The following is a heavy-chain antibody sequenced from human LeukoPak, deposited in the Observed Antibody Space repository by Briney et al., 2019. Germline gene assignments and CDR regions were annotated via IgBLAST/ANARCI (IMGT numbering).Heavy chain of an antibody. Sequence: SQTLSLTCTVSGGSISSGGHYWSWIRQHPGKGLEWIGYIHYSGSTYYNPSLNSRVIISVDTSKNQFSLKLSSVTAADTAVYYCARGAEDCASTSCPIYYYYYVDVWGKGTTVTVSS. CDR1: GGSISSGGHY. CDR2: IHYSGST. CDR3: ARGAEDCASTSCPIYYYYYVDV. J-gene: IGHJ6*03. D-gene: IGHD2-2*01. V-gene: IGHV4-31*03.